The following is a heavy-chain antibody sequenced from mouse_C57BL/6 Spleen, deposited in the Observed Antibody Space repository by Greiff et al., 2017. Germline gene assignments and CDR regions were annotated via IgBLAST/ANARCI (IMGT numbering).Heavy chain of an antibody. CDR1: GYTFTSYW. Sequence: VQLQQPGTVLARPGASVKMSCKTSGYTFTSYWMHWVKQRPGQGLEWIGAIYPGSGIPNYNKKFKGKANLPVVTSASTAYMPLSSLTNEDSAVFDCTRWNCGSSYVFAYWGQGTLVTVSA. D-gene: IGHD1-1*01. CDR3: TRWNCGSSYVFAY. V-gene: IGHV1-5*01. J-gene: IGHJ3*01. CDR2: IYPGSGIP.